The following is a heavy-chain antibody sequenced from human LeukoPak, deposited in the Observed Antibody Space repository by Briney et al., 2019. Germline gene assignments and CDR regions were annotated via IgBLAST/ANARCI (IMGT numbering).Heavy chain of an antibody. CDR2: ISGSGGST. CDR1: GFTFSSCA. V-gene: IGHV3-23*01. CDR3: AKDRHAPGRYCSSTSCFPFDS. D-gene: IGHD2-2*01. Sequence: GGSLRLSCVVSGFTFSSCAMSWVRQAPGKGLEWVSGISGSGGSTYYADSVKGRFTISRDNTKNTLYLQMNSLRAEDTAVYYCAKDRHAPGRYCSSTSCFPFDSWGQGTLVTVSS. J-gene: IGHJ5*01.